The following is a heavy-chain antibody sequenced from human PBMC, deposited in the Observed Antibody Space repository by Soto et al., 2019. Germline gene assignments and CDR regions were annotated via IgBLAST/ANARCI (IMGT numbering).Heavy chain of an antibody. D-gene: IGHD1-26*01. Sequence: QVQLVQSGPEVKKPGASAKVSCKTSGYIFNNFGISWMRQVPGQGLEWMGWISGYNGNTNYAQKFQDRVTLTTDTSTNTAYMELRSLRSDDTAVYYCARASGGGVGTTSYWGQGTLVTVSS. V-gene: IGHV1-18*01. CDR3: ARASGGGVGTTSY. CDR2: ISGYNGNT. J-gene: IGHJ4*02. CDR1: GYIFNNFG.